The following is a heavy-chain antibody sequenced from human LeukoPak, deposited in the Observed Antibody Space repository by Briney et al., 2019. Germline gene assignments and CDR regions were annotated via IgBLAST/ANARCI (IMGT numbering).Heavy chain of an antibody. Sequence: GGSLRLSCAASGFTFSSYEMNWVRQAPGKGLEWVSYISSSGSTTYYADSVKGRFTISRDNSKNTLYLQMNSLRAEDTAVYYCAKDLGYCSGGSCYSNSYYYGMDVWGQGTTVTVSS. V-gene: IGHV3-48*03. J-gene: IGHJ6*02. CDR1: GFTFSSYE. CDR3: AKDLGYCSGGSCYSNSYYYGMDV. CDR2: ISSSGSTT. D-gene: IGHD2-15*01.